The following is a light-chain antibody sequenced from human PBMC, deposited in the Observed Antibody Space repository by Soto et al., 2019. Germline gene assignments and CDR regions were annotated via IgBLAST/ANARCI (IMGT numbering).Light chain of an antibody. V-gene: IGKV3-15*01. J-gene: IGKJ2*03. CDR1: QNLSRN. CDR2: GAS. CDR3: QHYDNWPHS. Sequence: EVVMTQSPATLSVSPRERATLSCRASQNLSRNLACYQQQPGQAPRLLIYGASTRATGIPARFSGSGSGTDFTITIRGLQSEVFAAYYCQHYDNWPHSFGQGTKREIK.